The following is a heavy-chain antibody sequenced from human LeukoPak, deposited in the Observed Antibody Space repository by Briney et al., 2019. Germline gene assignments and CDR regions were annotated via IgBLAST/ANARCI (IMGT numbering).Heavy chain of an antibody. J-gene: IGHJ4*02. Sequence: PSQTLSLTRTVSGGSISSGGYYWSWIRQHPGKGLEWIGYIYYSGSTYYNPSLKSLVSISVDTSKNQFSLKVSSVTAADTAVYYCARWYSSGWAFDYWGQGTLVPVSS. CDR3: ARWYSSGWAFDY. V-gene: IGHV4-31*01. CDR1: GGSISSGGYY. D-gene: IGHD6-19*01. CDR2: IYYSGST.